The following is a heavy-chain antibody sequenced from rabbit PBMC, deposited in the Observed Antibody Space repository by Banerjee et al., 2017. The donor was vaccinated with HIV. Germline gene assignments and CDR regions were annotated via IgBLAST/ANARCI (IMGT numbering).Heavy chain of an antibody. CDR1: GFSFSSTDY. D-gene: IGHD4-1*01. V-gene: IGHV1S40*01. CDR2: IAGGSSGST. J-gene: IGHJ4*01. CDR3: ARGSDSSGWGRYFNL. Sequence: QSSEESGGDLVKPGASLTLTCTGSGFSFSSTDYMCWVRQAPGKGLEWIACIAGGSSGSTYYASWAKGRFTISKTSSTTVTLQLTSLTAADTATYFCARGSDSSGWGRYFNLWGPGTLVTVS.